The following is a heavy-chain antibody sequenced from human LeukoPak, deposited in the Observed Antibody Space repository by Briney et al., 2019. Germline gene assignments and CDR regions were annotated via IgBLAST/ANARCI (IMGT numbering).Heavy chain of an antibody. V-gene: IGHV4-59*11. CDR1: GESISSHY. D-gene: IGHD2-15*01. Sequence: PSETLSLTCNVSGESISSHYWSWTRQSPGKGLEWIGYITNSGTTKFNPSLKSRVTISRDTSKNQISLRLSSVTAADTAVFFCARFVVARGPMGYYYYYMDVWGRGTTVIVSS. J-gene: IGHJ6*03. CDR2: ITNSGTT. CDR3: ARFVVARGPMGYYYYYMDV.